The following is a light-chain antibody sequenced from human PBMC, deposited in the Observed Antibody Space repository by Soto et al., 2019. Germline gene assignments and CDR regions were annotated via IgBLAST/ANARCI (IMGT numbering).Light chain of an antibody. J-gene: IGLJ2*01. V-gene: IGLV1-40*01. Sequence: QYVLTQPPSVSGAPGQRVSIPCTGSSSNIGSFYDVHWYQQLPGTVPKLLIYGDNNRPSGVPDRFSGSKSGTSASLAITGLQADAEADYYGQSYDHSLSHVVFGGGTKLTVL. CDR3: QSYDHSLSHVV. CDR2: GDN. CDR1: SSNIGSFYD.